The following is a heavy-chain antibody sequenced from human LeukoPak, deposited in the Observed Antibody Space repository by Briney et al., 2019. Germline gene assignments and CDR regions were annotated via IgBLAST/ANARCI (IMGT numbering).Heavy chain of an antibody. CDR2: IYTSGST. Sequence: SETLSLTCTVSGDSISSGSYYWSWIRQPAGKGLEWIGRIYTSGSTNYNPSLKSRVTISVDTSKNQFSLKLSSVTAADTAVYYCARNDYGGSPPYWGQGTLVTVSS. CDR1: GDSISSGSYY. V-gene: IGHV4-61*02. J-gene: IGHJ4*02. D-gene: IGHD4-23*01. CDR3: ARNDYGGSPPY.